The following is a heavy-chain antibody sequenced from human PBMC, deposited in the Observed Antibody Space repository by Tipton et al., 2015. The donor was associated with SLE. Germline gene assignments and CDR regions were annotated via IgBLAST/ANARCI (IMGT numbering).Heavy chain of an antibody. CDR3: ARVPGLERSYAYFYYMDV. V-gene: IGHV4-4*02. CDR2: INHSGST. D-gene: IGHD1-1*01. Sequence: TLSLTCVVSGGSINSTNWWSWVRQPPGKGLEWIGEINHSGSTNYNPSLKSRVTISVDTSKNQFSLRLSSVTAADTAVYYCARVPGLERSYAYFYYMDVWGKGTTVTVSS. CDR1: GGSINSTNW. J-gene: IGHJ6*03.